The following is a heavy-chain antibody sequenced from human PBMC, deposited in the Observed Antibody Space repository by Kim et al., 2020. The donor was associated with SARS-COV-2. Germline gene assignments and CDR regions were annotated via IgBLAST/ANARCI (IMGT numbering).Heavy chain of an antibody. CDR3: AKVVPILRGLRDYGMDV. J-gene: IGHJ6*02. CDR1: GFTFSDYA. Sequence: GGSLRLSCAASGFTFSDYAMNWVRQAPGKGLEWVSYISSSGRTIYYADSVKGRFTISRDSAKNSLFLQMNSLRDEDTAVYYCAKVVPILRGLRDYGMDVWGQGTTVTVS. V-gene: IGHV3-48*02. D-gene: IGHD4-17*01. CDR2: ISSSGRTI.